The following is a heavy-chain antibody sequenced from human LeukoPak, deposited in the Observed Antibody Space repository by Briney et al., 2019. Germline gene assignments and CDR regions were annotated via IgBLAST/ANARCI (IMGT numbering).Heavy chain of an antibody. D-gene: IGHD1-26*01. CDR2: FDPEDGET. CDR3: ATDSYGYYYYGMDV. Sequence: ASVKVSCKVSGYTLTELSMHWVRQAPGKGLEWMGGFDPEDGETIYAQKFQGRVTMTEDTSTDTAYMELSSLRSEDTAVYYCATDSYGYYYYGMDVWGQGTTITVSS. V-gene: IGHV1-24*01. J-gene: IGHJ6*02. CDR1: GYTLTELS.